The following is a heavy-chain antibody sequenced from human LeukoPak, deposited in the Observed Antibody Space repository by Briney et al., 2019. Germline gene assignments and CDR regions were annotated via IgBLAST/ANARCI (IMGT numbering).Heavy chain of an antibody. J-gene: IGHJ4*02. D-gene: IGHD5-12*01. CDR1: GFSFGSSA. Sequence: GGSLRLSCAASGFSFGSSAMSWVRQAPGKGLEWVSGISSSGGNTYYADSVKGRFTISRDSSHSTLYLRMNSLRAEDTAMYYCAKEGRWLQSFDYWGQGTLVTVSS. CDR2: ISSSGGNT. V-gene: IGHV3-23*01. CDR3: AKEGRWLQSFDY.